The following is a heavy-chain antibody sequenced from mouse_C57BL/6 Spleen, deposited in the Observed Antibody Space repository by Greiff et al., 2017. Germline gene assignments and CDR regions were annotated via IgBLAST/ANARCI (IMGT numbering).Heavy chain of an antibody. D-gene: IGHD3-3*01. Sequence: QVQLQQSGAELVRPGTSVKVSCKASGYAFTNYLIEWVKQRPGQGLEWIGVINPGSGGTNYNEKFKGKATLTADKSSSTAYMQLSSLTSEDSAVYFCARRDEDYAMDYWGQGTSVTVSS. CDR1: GYAFTNYL. CDR2: INPGSGGT. V-gene: IGHV1-54*01. CDR3: ARRDEDYAMDY. J-gene: IGHJ4*01.